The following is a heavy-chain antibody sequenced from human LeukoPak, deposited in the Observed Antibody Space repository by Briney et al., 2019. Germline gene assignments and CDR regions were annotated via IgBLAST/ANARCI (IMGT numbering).Heavy chain of an antibody. V-gene: IGHV4-61*02. CDR3: ARERLAMVRGVIPKEAWGWFDP. J-gene: IGHJ5*02. D-gene: IGHD3-10*01. CDR2: MYNSGNT. Sequence: SDTLSLICTVSGGFISSGGYYWSWIRQPAGKGLEWIGRMYNSGNTNYNPSLKSRATISVDPSNNHCSQVLSSVTAEDTAVYYCARERLAMVRGVIPKEAWGWFDPWGQGTLVTVSS. CDR1: GGFISSGGYY.